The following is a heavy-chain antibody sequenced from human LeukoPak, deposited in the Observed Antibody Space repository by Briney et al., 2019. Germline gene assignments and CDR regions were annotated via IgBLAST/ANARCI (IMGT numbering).Heavy chain of an antibody. D-gene: IGHD1-14*01. Sequence: TSETLPLTCTVSGGSISSSSYYWGWIRQPPGKGLEWIGSIYYSGSTYYNPSLKSRVTISVDTSKNQFSLKLSSVTAADTAVYYCARLSIPLKITRGAFDIWGQGTMVTVSS. CDR2: IYYSGST. CDR3: ARLSIPLKITRGAFDI. CDR1: GGSISSSSYY. V-gene: IGHV4-39*01. J-gene: IGHJ3*02.